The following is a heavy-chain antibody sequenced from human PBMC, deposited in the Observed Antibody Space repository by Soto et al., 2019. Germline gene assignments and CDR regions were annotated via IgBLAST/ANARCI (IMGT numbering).Heavy chain of an antibody. D-gene: IGHD2-2*01. V-gene: IGHV3-30-3*01. CDR3: ARGGYCISTSCRSYYYYGMDV. CDR2: ISYDGSNK. Sequence: QVQLVESGGGVVQPGRSLRLSCAASGFTFSSYAMHWVRQAPGKGLEWVAVISYDGSNKYYADSVKGRFTISRDNSKNTLYLQMNSLRAEDTAVYYCARGGYCISTSCRSYYYYGMDVWGQGTTVTVSS. CDR1: GFTFSSYA. J-gene: IGHJ6*02.